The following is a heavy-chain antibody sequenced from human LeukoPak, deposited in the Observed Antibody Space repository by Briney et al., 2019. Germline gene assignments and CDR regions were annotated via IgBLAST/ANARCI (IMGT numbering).Heavy chain of an antibody. CDR3: ARGGPDSSDFSSLFDY. Sequence: GGSLRLSCAASGFTFSNYWMSWVRQAPGKGLVWVTRINSDGSSRHYADSVKGRFTISRDNAKNTLHLQMTSLRAEDTAVYYCARGGPDSSDFSSLFDYWGRGILVTVSS. D-gene: IGHD3-22*01. CDR2: INSDGSSR. V-gene: IGHV3-74*01. CDR1: GFTFSNYW. J-gene: IGHJ4*02.